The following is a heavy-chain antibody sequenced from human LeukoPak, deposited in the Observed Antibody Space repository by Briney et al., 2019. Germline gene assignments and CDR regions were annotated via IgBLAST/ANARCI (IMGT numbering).Heavy chain of an antibody. CDR3: SRGHSYGDPFLVGDY. J-gene: IGHJ4*02. Sequence: GGSLRLSCAASEFTFSSYAMHWVRQAPGKGLEWVAVISYDGVNKYYADSVRGRFTISRDNSKNTLYLQMNSLRAEGTAVFYCSRGHSYGDPFLVGDYWGQGTLVTVSS. D-gene: IGHD5-18*01. CDR1: EFTFSSYA. V-gene: IGHV3-30-3*01. CDR2: ISYDGVNK.